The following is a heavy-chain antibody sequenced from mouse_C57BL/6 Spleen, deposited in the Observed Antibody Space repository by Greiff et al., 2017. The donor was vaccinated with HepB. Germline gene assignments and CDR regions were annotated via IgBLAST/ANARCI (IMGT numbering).Heavy chain of an antibody. CDR1: GFTFSDYG. D-gene: IGHD2-1*01. CDR2: ISSGSSTI. V-gene: IGHV5-17*01. CDR3: ARPEIYYGIAWFAY. Sequence: EVQLVESGGGLVKPGGSLKLSCAASGFTFSDYGMHWVRQAPEKGLEWVAYISSGSSTIYYADTVKGRFTISRDNAKNTLFLQMTSLRSEDTAMYYCARPEIYYGIAWFAYWGQGTLVTVSA. J-gene: IGHJ3*01.